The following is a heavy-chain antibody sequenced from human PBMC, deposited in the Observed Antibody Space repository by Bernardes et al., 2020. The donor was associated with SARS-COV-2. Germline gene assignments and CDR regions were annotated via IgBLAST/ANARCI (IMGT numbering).Heavy chain of an antibody. Sequence: GGSLRLSCAASGFTFSSYSMNWVRQAPGKGLEWVSSISSSSSYIYYADSVKGRFTISRDNAKNSLYLQMNSLRAEDTAVYYCARGEGDRITIFGVVNLRFDPWGQGTLVTVSS. CDR3: ARGEGDRITIFGVVNLRFDP. V-gene: IGHV3-21*01. D-gene: IGHD3-3*01. CDR2: ISSSSSYI. CDR1: GFTFSSYS. J-gene: IGHJ5*02.